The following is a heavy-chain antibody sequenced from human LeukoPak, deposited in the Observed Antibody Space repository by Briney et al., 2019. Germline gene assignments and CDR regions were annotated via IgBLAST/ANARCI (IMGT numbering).Heavy chain of an antibody. D-gene: IGHD2-2*01. J-gene: IGHJ6*02. CDR2: FDPEDVET. Sequence: ASVKVSCKVSGYTLTELSMHWVRQAPGKGLGWRGGFDPEDVETIYAQTFQGRVTMTEDTSTDTAYMELSSLRSEDTAVYYCATERVGQVVPAAMFPRDGMDVWGQGTTVTVSS. CDR3: ATERVGQVVPAAMFPRDGMDV. CDR1: GYTLTELS. V-gene: IGHV1-24*01.